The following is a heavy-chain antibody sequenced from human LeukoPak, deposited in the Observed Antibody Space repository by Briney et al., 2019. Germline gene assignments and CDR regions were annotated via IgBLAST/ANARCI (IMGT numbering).Heavy chain of an antibody. CDR1: GGSISSYY. D-gene: IGHD2-2*02. Sequence: SETLSLTCTVSGGSISSYYWSWIRQPAGKGLEWMGSIYTSGRTNYNPSLKSRVTMSVDTYKDQFALELSSVTAADTAVYYCARDAAHTFIDYGGQGTLLTLSS. CDR2: IYTSGRT. J-gene: IGHJ4*02. CDR3: ARDAAHTFIDY. V-gene: IGHV4-4*07.